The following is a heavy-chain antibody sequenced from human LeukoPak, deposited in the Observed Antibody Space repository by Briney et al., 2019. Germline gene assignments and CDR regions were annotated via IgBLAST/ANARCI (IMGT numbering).Heavy chain of an antibody. Sequence: YWSWIRQPPGKGLEWIGIIYPGDSDTRYSPSFQGQVTISADKSISTAYLQWSSLKASDTAMYYCARLDSSWYGDYWGQGTLVTVSS. V-gene: IGHV5-51*01. J-gene: IGHJ4*02. CDR1: YW. D-gene: IGHD6-13*01. CDR2: IYPGDSDT. CDR3: ARLDSSWYGDY.